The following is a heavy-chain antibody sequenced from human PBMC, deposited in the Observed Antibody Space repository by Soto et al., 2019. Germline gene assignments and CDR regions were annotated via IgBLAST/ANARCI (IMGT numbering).Heavy chain of an antibody. D-gene: IGHD2-2*01. Sequence: QVQLVESGGGVVQPGRSLRLSCAASGFTFSSYGMHWVRQAPGKGLEWVAVISYEGSNKYYAESVKGRFTIYRDNSKNTLYLQMNSLRAEDTAVYYCAKPLSTNHLGYFDYWGQGTLVTVSS. J-gene: IGHJ4*02. CDR1: GFTFSSYG. CDR2: ISYEGSNK. CDR3: AKPLSTNHLGYFDY. V-gene: IGHV3-30*18.